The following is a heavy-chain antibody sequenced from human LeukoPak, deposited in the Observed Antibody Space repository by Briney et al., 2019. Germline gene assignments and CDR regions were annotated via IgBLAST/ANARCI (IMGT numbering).Heavy chain of an antibody. V-gene: IGHV3-30*02. D-gene: IGHD1-20*01. Sequence: GGSLRLSCAASGFAVSSNYMSWVRQAPGKGLEWVAFIRYDGSNKYYADSVKGRFTISRDNSKNTLYLQMNSLRAEDTAVYYCAKDNWNYFDYWGQGTLVTVSS. CDR3: AKDNWNYFDY. J-gene: IGHJ4*02. CDR1: GFAVSSNY. CDR2: IRYDGSNK.